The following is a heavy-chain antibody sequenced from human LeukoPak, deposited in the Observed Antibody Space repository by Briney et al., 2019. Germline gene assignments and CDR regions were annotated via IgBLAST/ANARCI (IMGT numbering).Heavy chain of an antibody. V-gene: IGHV3-21*01. J-gene: IGHJ4*02. Sequence: GGSLRLSCAASGFIFSSYSINWVRQAPGKGLEWVSSISSSSSFIYYADSVKGRFTISRDNAKNSLYLQMNSLRAEDTAVYYCARDRPHGDHYFDSWGQGTLVTVSS. CDR2: ISSSSSFI. CDR3: ARDRPHGDHYFDS. CDR1: GFIFSSYS. D-gene: IGHD4-17*01.